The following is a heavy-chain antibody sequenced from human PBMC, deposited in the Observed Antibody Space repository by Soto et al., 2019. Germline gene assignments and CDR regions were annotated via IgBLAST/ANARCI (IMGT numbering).Heavy chain of an antibody. Sequence: VQLRQSGPGLVKPSGTLSLTCAVSGGPTVSSNWGPGVRQPPGKGRGGIGEIYHRGNTYYNPSLKGRVTITVDKSNNQFSLKLNSVTAADTAVYYCATLPPRVVASLLPIPTWGQGTLVTVSS. D-gene: IGHD1-26*01. CDR1: GGPTVSSNW. CDR3: ATLPPRVVASLLPIPT. J-gene: IGHJ5*02. V-gene: IGHV4-4*02. CDR2: IYHRGNT.